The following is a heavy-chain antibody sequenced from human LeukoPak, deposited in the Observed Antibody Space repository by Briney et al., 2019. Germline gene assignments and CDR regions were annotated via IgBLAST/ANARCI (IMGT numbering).Heavy chain of an antibody. Sequence: GGSLRLSCAASGFTFSNYAMSWVRQAPGKGLECVSGISGSAGSTYYADSVKGRFTISRDNSKNTLYLQMNSLTDDDTAVYYCAKKWGVGTTTLDYFDYWGQGTLVTVSS. CDR3: AKKWGVGTTTLDYFDY. D-gene: IGHD1-26*01. CDR1: GFTFSNYA. V-gene: IGHV3-23*01. J-gene: IGHJ4*02. CDR2: ISGSAGST.